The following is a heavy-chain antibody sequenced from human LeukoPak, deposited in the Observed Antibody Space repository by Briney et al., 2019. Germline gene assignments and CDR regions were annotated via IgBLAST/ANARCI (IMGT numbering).Heavy chain of an antibody. CDR3: AKDTSIERYCTNGVCSPFDY. CDR2: ISETGGTT. Sequence: ETLSLTCTVSGGSISNYYWSWVRQPPGKGLEWVSAISETGGTTYDADSVKGRFTISRDNSKSTLYLQMNSLRAEDTAVYYCAKDTSIERYCTNGVCSPFDYWGQGTLVTVSS. D-gene: IGHD2-8*01. J-gene: IGHJ4*02. CDR1: GGSISNYY. V-gene: IGHV3-23*01.